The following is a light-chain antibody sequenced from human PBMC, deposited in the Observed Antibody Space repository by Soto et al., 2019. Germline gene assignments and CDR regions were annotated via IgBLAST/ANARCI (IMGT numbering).Light chain of an antibody. CDR3: RQYDRTPPT. CDR1: QSVNSNY. CDR2: GAS. J-gene: IGKJ1*01. V-gene: IGKV3-20*01. Sequence: EIVLTQSPGTLSLSPGERATLSCRASQSVNSNYLAWYHRKPGQAPRLLIYGASNRATDIPYRFSASGSETDFTITITRMQAENFAVYYWRQYDRTPPTFGQGTKVE.